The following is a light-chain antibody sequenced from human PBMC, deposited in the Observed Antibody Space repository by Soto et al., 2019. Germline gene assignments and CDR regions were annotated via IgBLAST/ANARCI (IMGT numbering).Light chain of an antibody. CDR1: TSNIGAGYD. CDR3: SSYTSSSTTGNA. Sequence: QSVLTQPPSWSGAPGQRVTISCTGSTSNIGAGYDVHWYQHRPGTAPRLLIFGNNRRPSGVPVPARFSGSKSGTSASLAISGLQAEDEADYYCSSYTSSSTTGNAFGPGTKVTVL. CDR2: GNN. J-gene: IGLJ1*01. V-gene: IGLV1-40*01.